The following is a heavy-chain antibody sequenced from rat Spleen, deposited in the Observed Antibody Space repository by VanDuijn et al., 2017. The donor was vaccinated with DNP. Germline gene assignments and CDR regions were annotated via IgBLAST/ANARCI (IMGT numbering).Heavy chain of an antibody. D-gene: IGHD4-5*01. Sequence: EVQLMESGGGLVQPGRSLKLSCAASGFTFSNYYMAWVRQAPAKGLEWVAYISTGGDDTYYRDSVKGRFTISRDNAKNTQYLQMDSLRSEDTATYYCARGGKGYDYWGQGVMVTVSS. V-gene: IGHV5S13*01. J-gene: IGHJ2*01. CDR3: ARGGKGYDY. CDR1: GFTFSNYY. CDR2: ISTGGDDT.